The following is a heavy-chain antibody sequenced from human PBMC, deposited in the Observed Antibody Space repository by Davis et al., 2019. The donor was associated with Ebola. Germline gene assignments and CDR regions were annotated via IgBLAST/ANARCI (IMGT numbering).Heavy chain of an antibody. CDR1: GFTFSSYS. J-gene: IGHJ4*02. D-gene: IGHD1-26*01. V-gene: IGHV3-48*02. CDR3: ARETYSGSYVWDY. Sequence: GESLKISCAASGFTFSSYSMNWVRQAPGKGLEWVSYISSSSSTIYYADSVKGRFTISRDNAKNSLYLQMNSLRDEDTAVYYCARETYSGSYVWDYWGQGTLVTVSS. CDR2: ISSSSSTI.